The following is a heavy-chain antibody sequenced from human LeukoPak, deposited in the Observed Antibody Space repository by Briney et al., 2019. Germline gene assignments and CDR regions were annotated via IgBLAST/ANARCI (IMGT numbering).Heavy chain of an antibody. D-gene: IGHD1-26*01. CDR2: IVVGSGNT. V-gene: IGHV1-58*01. J-gene: IGHJ4*02. CDR3: AAGGIVGATINFDY. Sequence: ASVKVSCKASGFTFTISAVQWVRQARGQRLEWIGWIVVGSGNTNYAQKFQERVTITRDMSTSTAYMELSSLRSEDTAVYYCAAGGIVGATINFDYWGQGTLVTVSS. CDR1: GFTFTISA.